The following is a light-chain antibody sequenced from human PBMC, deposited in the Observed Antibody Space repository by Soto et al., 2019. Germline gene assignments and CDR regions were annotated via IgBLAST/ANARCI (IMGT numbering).Light chain of an antibody. Sequence: EIVLTQSPGTLSLSPGERATLSCRASQSVSSSYLAWYQQKPGQAPRLLISGASSSATGIPDRFSGSGSGTDFTLTISRLEPEDLAVYYCQQYGSSPLTFGGGTKVEIK. CDR2: GAS. V-gene: IGKV3-20*01. J-gene: IGKJ4*01. CDR3: QQYGSSPLT. CDR1: QSVSSSY.